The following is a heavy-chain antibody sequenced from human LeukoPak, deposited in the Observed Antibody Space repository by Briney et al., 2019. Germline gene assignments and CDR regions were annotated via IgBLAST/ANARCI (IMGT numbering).Heavy chain of an antibody. Sequence: PGGSLRLSCAASGFTFSSYAMSWVRQAPGKGLEWVSAISGSGGSTYYADSVKGRFTISRDNAKNSLYLQMNSLRAEDTAVYYCARDTPENNYDYGSDYYYYGMDVWGQGTTVTVSS. CDR2: ISGSGGST. V-gene: IGHV3-23*01. CDR3: ARDTPENNYDYGSDYYYYGMDV. J-gene: IGHJ6*02. CDR1: GFTFSSYA. D-gene: IGHD5-12*01.